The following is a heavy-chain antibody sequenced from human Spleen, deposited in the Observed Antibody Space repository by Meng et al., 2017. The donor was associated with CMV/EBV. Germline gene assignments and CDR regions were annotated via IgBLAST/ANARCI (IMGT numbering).Heavy chain of an antibody. CDR2: MSWNSGSI. D-gene: IGHD1-26*01. V-gene: IGHV3-9*01. Sequence: GGSLRLSCAASGFTFDDYLMHWVRQVPGKGLEWVSGMSWNSGSIGYADSVKGRFTISRDNAKNSLYLQTNSLRAEDTALYYCAKDKADGKGRDVWGQGTTVTVSS. J-gene: IGHJ6*02. CDR1: GFTFDDYL. CDR3: AKDKADGKGRDV.